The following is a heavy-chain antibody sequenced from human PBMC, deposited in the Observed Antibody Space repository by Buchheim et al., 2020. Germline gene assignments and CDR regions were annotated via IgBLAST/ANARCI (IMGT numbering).Heavy chain of an antibody. CDR3: ASITMVRGVYYFDY. J-gene: IGHJ4*02. Sequence: QVQLQESGPGLVKPSETLSLTCTVSGGSISSHYWSWIRQPPGKGLEWIGYIYYSGSTNYNPSLKSRVTISVDTSKNQFSLKLSSVTAADTAVYYCASITMVRGVYYFDYWGQGTL. CDR2: IYYSGST. V-gene: IGHV4-59*11. D-gene: IGHD3-10*01. CDR1: GGSISSHY.